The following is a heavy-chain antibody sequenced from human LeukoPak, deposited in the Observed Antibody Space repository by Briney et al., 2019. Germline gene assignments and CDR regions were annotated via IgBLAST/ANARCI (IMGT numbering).Heavy chain of an antibody. CDR2: IYYSGST. Sequence: SQTLYLTCTVSGGSISSGDYYWSWIRQPPGKGLEWIGYIYYSGSTYYNPSLKSRVTISVDTSKNQFSLKLSSVTAVEPAVYYCARYSGSQNGFDPWGQGTLVTVSS. CDR1: GGSISSGDYY. J-gene: IGHJ5*02. CDR3: ARYSGSQNGFDP. V-gene: IGHV4-30-4*08. D-gene: IGHD2-15*01.